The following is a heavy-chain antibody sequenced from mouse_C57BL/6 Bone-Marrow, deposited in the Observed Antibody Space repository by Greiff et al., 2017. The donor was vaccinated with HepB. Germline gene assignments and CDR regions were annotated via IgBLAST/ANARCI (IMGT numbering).Heavy chain of an antibody. CDR3: YYGGDFDD. J-gene: IGHJ2*01. D-gene: IGHD1-1*01. V-gene: IGHV14-4*01. CDR1: GFNIKDDY. CDR2: IDPENGDT. Sequence: EVQLQESGAELVRPGASVKLSCTASGFNIKDDYMHWVKQRPEQGLEWIGWIDPENGDTEYASKFQGKATITADTSSNTAYLQLSSLTSEDTAVYYCYYGGDFDDWGQGTTLTVSS.